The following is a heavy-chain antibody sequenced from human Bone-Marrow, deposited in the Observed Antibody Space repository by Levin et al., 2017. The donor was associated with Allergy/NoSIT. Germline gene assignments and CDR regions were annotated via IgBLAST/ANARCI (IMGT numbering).Heavy chain of an antibody. J-gene: IGHJ4*02. V-gene: IGHV3-11*06. D-gene: IGHD2-2*01. CDR3: AKGEKRYCSSTSCDAIDY. CDR1: GFTFSDYY. Sequence: GGSLRLSCAASGFTFSDYYMSWIRQAPGKGLEWVSYISSSSSYTNYADSVKGRFTISRDNAKNSLYLQMNSLRAEDTAVYYCAKGEKRYCSSTSCDAIDYWGQGTLVTVSS. CDR2: ISSSSSYT.